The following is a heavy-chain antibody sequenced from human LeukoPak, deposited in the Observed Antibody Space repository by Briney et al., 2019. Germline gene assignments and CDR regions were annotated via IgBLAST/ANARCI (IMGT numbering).Heavy chain of an antibody. CDR1: GFTFSSYG. D-gene: IGHD1-26*01. CDR3: ARLTGGQGDDAFDI. Sequence: GGSLRLSCAASGFTFSSYGMHWVRQAPGKGLEWVAVIWYDGSNKYYADSVKGRFTISRDNSKNTLYLQMNSLRAEDTAVYYCARLTGGQGDDAFDIWGQGTMVTVSS. CDR2: IWYDGSNK. V-gene: IGHV3-33*08. J-gene: IGHJ3*02.